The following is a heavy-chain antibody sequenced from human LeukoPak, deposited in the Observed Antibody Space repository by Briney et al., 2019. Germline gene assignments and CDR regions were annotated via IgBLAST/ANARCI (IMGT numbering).Heavy chain of an antibody. V-gene: IGHV1-69*05. CDR3: AAGPNSSTDAFDI. D-gene: IGHD6-13*01. Sequence: ASVKVSCKASGGTFSSYAISWVRQAPGQGLEWMGGIIPIIGTANYAQKFQGRVTITTDESTSTAYMELSSLRSEDTAVYYCAAGPNSSTDAFDIWGQGTMVTVSS. J-gene: IGHJ3*02. CDR1: GGTFSSYA. CDR2: IIPIIGTA.